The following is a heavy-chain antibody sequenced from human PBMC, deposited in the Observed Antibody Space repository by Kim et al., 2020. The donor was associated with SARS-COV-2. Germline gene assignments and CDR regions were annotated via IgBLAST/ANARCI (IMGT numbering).Heavy chain of an antibody. D-gene: IGHD2-21*02. Sequence: GGSLRLSCAASGFTFSSYAMSWVRQAPGKGLEWVSAISGSGGSTYYADSVKGRFTISRDNSKNTLYLQMNSLRAEDTAVYYCAKEVVVVTATAPGFDYWGQGTLVTVSS. V-gene: IGHV3-23*01. J-gene: IGHJ4*02. CDR1: GFTFSSYA. CDR2: ISGSGGST. CDR3: AKEVVVVTATAPGFDY.